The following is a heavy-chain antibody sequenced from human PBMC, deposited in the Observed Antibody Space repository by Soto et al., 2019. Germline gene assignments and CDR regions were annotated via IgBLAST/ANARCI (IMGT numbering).Heavy chain of an antibody. Sequence: GGSLRLSCAASGFTFSSFGMHWVRQAPGKGLGWVAVISYDGTEENYADSVKGRATVSRDNSKNTVYLQMNRLRGDDSAIYYCAKGGFDVVTISPFDHWGQGTLVTVSS. CDR3: AKGGFDVVTISPFDH. J-gene: IGHJ4*01. D-gene: IGHD3-3*02. CDR1: GFTFSSFG. V-gene: IGHV3-30*18. CDR2: ISYDGTEE.